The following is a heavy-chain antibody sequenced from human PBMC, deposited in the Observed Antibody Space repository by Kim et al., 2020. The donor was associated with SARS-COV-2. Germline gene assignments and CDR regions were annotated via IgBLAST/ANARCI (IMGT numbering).Heavy chain of an antibody. CDR1: GFTFSSYS. D-gene: IGHD3-22*01. CDR2: ISSSSSYI. CDR3: ARDRGKDYYDSSGYPNEYLWSSTFQH. J-gene: IGHJ1*01. Sequence: GGSLRLSCAASGFTFSSYSMNWVRQAPGKGLEWVSSISSSSSYIYYADSVKGRFTISRDNAKNSLYLQMNSLRAEDTAVYYCARDRGKDYYDSSGYPNEYLWSSTFQHWGQGTLVTVSS. V-gene: IGHV3-21*01.